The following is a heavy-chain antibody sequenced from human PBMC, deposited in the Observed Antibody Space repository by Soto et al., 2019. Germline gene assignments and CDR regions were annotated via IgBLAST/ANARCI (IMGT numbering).Heavy chain of an antibody. CDR1: GGSISSYY. V-gene: IGHV4-59*01. D-gene: IGHD2-21*02. CDR2: IYYSGST. CDR3: ARWSNYYSAAFDI. J-gene: IGHJ3*02. Sequence: SETLSLTCTVSGGSISSYYWSWIRQPPGKGLEWIGYIYYSGSTNYNPSLKSRVTISVDTSKNQFSLKLSSVTAADTAVYYCARWSNYYSAAFDIWGQGTMVTVSS.